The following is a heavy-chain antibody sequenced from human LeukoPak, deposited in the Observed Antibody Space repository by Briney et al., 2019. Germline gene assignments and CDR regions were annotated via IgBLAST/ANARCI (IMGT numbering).Heavy chain of an antibody. D-gene: IGHD2-21*02. V-gene: IGHV4-39*01. J-gene: IGHJ4*02. CDR3: ASLPVVVTAPFDY. Sequence: KPSETLSLTCTVSGGSISSSSYYWGWIRQPPGKGLEWIGSIYYSGSTYYNPSLKSRVTISVDTSKNQFSLKLSSVTAADTAVYYCASLPVVVTAPFDYWGQGTLVTVSS. CDR2: IYYSGST. CDR1: GGSISSSSYY.